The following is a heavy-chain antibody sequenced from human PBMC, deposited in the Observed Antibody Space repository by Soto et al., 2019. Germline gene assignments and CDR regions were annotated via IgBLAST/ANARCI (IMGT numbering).Heavy chain of an antibody. J-gene: IGHJ4*02. CDR3: ARDFNSLAAAVGIGY. CDR1: GYTVTSYY. CDR2: INPSGGST. D-gene: IGHD6-13*01. Sequence: ASVKVSCKASGYTVTSYYMHWVGQAPGQGREWMGIINPSGGSTSYAQKFQGRVTMTRDTSTSTVYMELSSLRSEDTAVYYCARDFNSLAAAVGIGYWGQGTLVTVSS. V-gene: IGHV1-46*01.